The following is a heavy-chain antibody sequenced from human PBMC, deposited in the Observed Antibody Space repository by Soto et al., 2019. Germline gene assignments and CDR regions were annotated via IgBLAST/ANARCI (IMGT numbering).Heavy chain of an antibody. V-gene: IGHV1-18*01. Sequence: ASVKVSCKASGYTFSSYGISWVRQAPGKGLEWMGWISGYNGKTNYAQKFQDRVNMTTDTSTSTVYMELRSLRSEDTAIYYCARDNSRTFPAAPGDKKSDSSGWWFDPWGQGTLVTVSS. J-gene: IGHJ5*02. D-gene: IGHD6-13*01. CDR2: ISGYNGKT. CDR1: GYTFSSYG. CDR3: ARDNSRTFPAAPGDKKSDSSGWWFDP.